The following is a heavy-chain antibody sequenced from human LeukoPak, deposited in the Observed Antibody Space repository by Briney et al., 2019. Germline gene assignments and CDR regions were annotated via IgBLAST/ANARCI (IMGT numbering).Heavy chain of an antibody. D-gene: IGHD6-13*01. CDR2: ISYDGSNK. CDR1: GFTFSSYG. Sequence: GGSLRLSCAASGFTFSSYGMHWVRQAPGKGLEWVAVISYDGSNKYYADSVKGRFTISRDNSKNTLYLQMNSLRAEDTAVYYCAKDPGSSSSWYYFDYWGQGTLVTVSS. V-gene: IGHV3-30*18. J-gene: IGHJ4*02. CDR3: AKDPGSSSSWYYFDY.